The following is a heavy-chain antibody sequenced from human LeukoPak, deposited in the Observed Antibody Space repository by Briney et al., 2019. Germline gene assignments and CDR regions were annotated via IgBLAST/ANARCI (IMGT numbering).Heavy chain of an antibody. J-gene: IGHJ5*02. CDR3: AREDLSSSSWYRGFDP. Sequence: ASVKVSCKASGYTFTSYAMNWVRQAPGQGLEWMGWINTNTGNPTYAQGFTGRFVFSLDTSVSTAYLQISSLKAEDTAVHYCAREDLSSSSWYRGFDPWGQGTLVTVSS. V-gene: IGHV7-4-1*02. CDR1: GYTFTSYA. D-gene: IGHD6-13*01. CDR2: INTNTGNP.